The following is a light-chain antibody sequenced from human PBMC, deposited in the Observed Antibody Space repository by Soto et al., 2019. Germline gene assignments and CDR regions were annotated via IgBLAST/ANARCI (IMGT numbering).Light chain of an antibody. Sequence: QAVVTQPPSASGTPGQTVTISCSGGSSNIGSNYVYWYQQLPGTAPRLLMYRADQRPSGVPDRFSGSKSGTSASLAISGLRSEDEADYYCAAWDDTVSGLVFGGGTKVTVL. CDR2: RAD. CDR1: SSNIGSNY. V-gene: IGLV1-47*01. J-gene: IGLJ2*01. CDR3: AAWDDTVSGLV.